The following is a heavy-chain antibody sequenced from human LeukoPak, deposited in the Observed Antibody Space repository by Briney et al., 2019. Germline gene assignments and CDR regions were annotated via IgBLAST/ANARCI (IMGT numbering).Heavy chain of an antibody. D-gene: IGHD1-26*01. Sequence: VGCLRLSCVASGFTFSSYWMSWFRQAPGKGLEWVANIKEDGREKFYADYVKGRFTISRDNAKNSLSLQMSSLRDEDTAVFYCARSRTAYYNVYADFWGQGTLDPVSS. V-gene: IGHV3-7*01. CDR1: GFTFSSYW. CDR2: IKEDGREK. CDR3: ARSRTAYYNVYADF. J-gene: IGHJ4*02.